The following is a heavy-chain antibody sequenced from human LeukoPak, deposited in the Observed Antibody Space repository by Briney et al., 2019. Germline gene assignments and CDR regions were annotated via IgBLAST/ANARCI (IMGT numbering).Heavy chain of an antibody. Sequence: PGGSLRLSCAASGVTFSSYWMSWVRQAPGKGLEWVANIKEDGSEKYYVDSVKGRFTISRDNAKSSLYLQMNSLRAEDTAVYYCAKDRNWNVCDYWGRGTLVTVSS. CDR2: IKEDGSEK. CDR3: AKDRNWNVCDY. J-gene: IGHJ4*02. V-gene: IGHV3-7*01. CDR1: GVTFSSYW. D-gene: IGHD1-1*01.